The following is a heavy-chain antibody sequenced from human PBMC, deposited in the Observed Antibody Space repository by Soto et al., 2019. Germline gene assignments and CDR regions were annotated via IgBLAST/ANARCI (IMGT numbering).Heavy chain of an antibody. J-gene: IGHJ6*02. CDR3: ARRGEGYYYYYGMDV. CDR2: INHSGST. D-gene: IGHD3-16*01. V-gene: IGHV4-34*01. CDR1: GGSFSGYY. Sequence: SETLSLTCAVYGGSFSGYYWSWIRQPLGKGLEWIGEINHSGSTNYNPSLKSRVTISVDTSKNQFSLKLSSVTAADTAVYYCARRGEGYYYYYGMDVWGQGTTVTVSS.